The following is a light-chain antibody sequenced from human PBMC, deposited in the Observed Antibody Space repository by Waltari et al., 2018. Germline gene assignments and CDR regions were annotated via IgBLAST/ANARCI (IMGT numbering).Light chain of an antibody. CDR3: QQYGGSPSIT. CDR1: QSVDSSN. V-gene: IGKV3-20*01. J-gene: IGKJ5*01. Sequence: EIVLTQSPGTLSLSPGERATLSCRASQSVDSSNFAWYQQKPGQAPSLLIYGVSYRAVGIPDRFSGSGSGTGFSLTISRLEPEDFAVYYCQQYGGSPSITFGQGTRLDIK. CDR2: GVS.